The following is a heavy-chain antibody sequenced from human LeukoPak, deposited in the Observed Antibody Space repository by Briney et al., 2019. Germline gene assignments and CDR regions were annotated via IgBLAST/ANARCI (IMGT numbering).Heavy chain of an antibody. CDR2: ISSSGSTI. Sequence: GGSLRLSCAASGFTFSSYEMNWVRQAPGKGLEWVSYISSSGSTIYYADSVKGRFTISRDNAKKSLYLQMNSLRAEDTAVYYCARSFNWLFDHWGQGTLVTGSS. CDR3: ARSFNWLFDH. J-gene: IGHJ4*02. V-gene: IGHV3-48*03. CDR1: GFTFSSYE. D-gene: IGHD1-1*01.